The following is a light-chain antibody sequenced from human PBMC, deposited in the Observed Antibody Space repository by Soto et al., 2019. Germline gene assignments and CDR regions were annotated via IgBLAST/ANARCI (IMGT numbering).Light chain of an antibody. CDR2: AAS. J-gene: IGKJ3*01. CDR1: QHISSW. Sequence: DIQMTQSPSSVSASVGDRVTFTCRASQHISSWLAWYQRKPGKAPKLLIAAASILQSEVPSRFSCSGYGTDFTLTISSLQPEDFATYFCQQANTFPFTFRPG. V-gene: IGKV1-12*02. CDR3: QQANTFPFT.